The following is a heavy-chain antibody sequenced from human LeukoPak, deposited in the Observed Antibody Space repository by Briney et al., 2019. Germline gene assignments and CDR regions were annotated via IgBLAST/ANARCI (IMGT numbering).Heavy chain of an antibody. J-gene: IGHJ6*02. D-gene: IGHD5-18*01. CDR2: INAGNGNT. V-gene: IGHV1-3*01. CDR3: ARTPKRGTHSYGYYYYGMDV. Sequence: ASVKVPCKASGYTFTSYAMHWVRQAPGQRLEWMGWINAGNGNTKYSQKFQGRVTITRDTSASTAYMELSSLRSEDTAVYYCARTPKRGTHSYGYYYYGMDVWGQGTTVTVSS. CDR1: GYTFTSYA.